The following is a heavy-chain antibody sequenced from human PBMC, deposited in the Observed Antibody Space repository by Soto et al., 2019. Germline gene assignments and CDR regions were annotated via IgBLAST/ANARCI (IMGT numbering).Heavy chain of an antibody. Sequence: KTSETLSRTCSVSPGSISSYYWSWIRQPAGKGLEWIGRIYPSGHTQYRSSFETRVTVSVDMSTNQFFLELRSVTAADTAVYYCARESGENWSYEAYWGEGTQVTVSS. D-gene: IGHD1-7*01. CDR2: IYPSGHT. V-gene: IGHV4-4*07. J-gene: IGHJ4*02. CDR1: PGSISSYY. CDR3: ARESGENWSYEAY.